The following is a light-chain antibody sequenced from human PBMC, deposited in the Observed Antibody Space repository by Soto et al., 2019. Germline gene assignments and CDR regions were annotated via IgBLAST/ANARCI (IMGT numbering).Light chain of an antibody. CDR3: QQYNSHLIS. V-gene: IGKV1D-16*01. Sequence: DIQMTQSPSSLSASIGERVTITCRASQGLSGWLAWYQQKPEEAPKSLIYAASRLESGVPSRFSGRGSGTDFALTISSLQAEDCTSDYCQQYNSHLISFAEQTRLEI. J-gene: IGKJ5*01. CDR1: QGLSGW. CDR2: AAS.